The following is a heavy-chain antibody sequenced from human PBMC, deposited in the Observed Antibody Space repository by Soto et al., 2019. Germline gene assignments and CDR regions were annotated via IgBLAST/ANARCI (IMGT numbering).Heavy chain of an antibody. V-gene: IGHV1-2*02. CDR2: INPNSGGT. CDR1: GYTFTGYY. CDR3: ARELPGIAAAGSPGRLGYGMDV. J-gene: IGHJ6*02. Sequence: ASVKVSCKASGYTFTGYYMHWVRQAPGQGLEWMGWINPNSGGTNYAQKFQGGVTMTRDTSISTAYMELSRLRSDDTAVYYCARELPGIAAAGSPGRLGYGMDVWGQGTTVTVS. D-gene: IGHD6-13*01.